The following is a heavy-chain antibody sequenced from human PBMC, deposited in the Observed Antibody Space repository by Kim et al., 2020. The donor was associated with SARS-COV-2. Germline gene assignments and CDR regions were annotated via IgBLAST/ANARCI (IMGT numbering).Heavy chain of an antibody. V-gene: IGHV1-8*01. J-gene: IGHJ6*02. CDR2: MNPNSGNT. CDR1: GYTFTSYD. Sequence: ASVKVSCKASGYTFTSYDINWVRLATGQGLEWMGWMNPNSGNTGYAQKFQGRVTMTRNTSISTAYMELSSLRSEDTAVYYCARGLSGPRDRLSFPQWFGELLLSHQYYGMDVWGQGTTVTVSS. CDR3: ARGLSGPRDRLSFPQWFGELLLSHQYYGMDV. D-gene: IGHD3-10*01.